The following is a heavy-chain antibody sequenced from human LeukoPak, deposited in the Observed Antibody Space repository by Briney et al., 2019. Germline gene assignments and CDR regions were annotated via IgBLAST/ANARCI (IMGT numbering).Heavy chain of an antibody. CDR2: IIPIFGTA. Sequence: ASVKVSCKASGGTFSSYAISWVRQAPGQGLEWMGRIIPIFGTANYAQKFQGGVTITTDESTSTAYMELSSLRSEDTAVYYCARDHDYGDYDVFVYWGQGTPVTVSS. V-gene: IGHV1-69*05. CDR3: ARDHDYGDYDVFVY. J-gene: IGHJ4*02. D-gene: IGHD4-17*01. CDR1: GGTFSSYA.